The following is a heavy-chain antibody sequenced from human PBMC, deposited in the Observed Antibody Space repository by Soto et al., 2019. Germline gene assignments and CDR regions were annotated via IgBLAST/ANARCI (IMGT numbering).Heavy chain of an antibody. CDR1: GDSMSRGDYY. CDR2: IYHTGRT. V-gene: IGHV4-30-4*01. CDR3: ARDPLYDYGVLSPVFDM. Sequence: QVQLQESGPGLVKPSQTLSLSCTVSGDSMSRGDYYWSWIRQPPGKGLEWIGFIYHTGRTYYSPSLNGRVDISVDTSKNQFSLKLSSVTAADSAVYYCARDPLYDYGVLSPVFDMWGQGTMVTVSS. D-gene: IGHD3-10*01. J-gene: IGHJ3*02.